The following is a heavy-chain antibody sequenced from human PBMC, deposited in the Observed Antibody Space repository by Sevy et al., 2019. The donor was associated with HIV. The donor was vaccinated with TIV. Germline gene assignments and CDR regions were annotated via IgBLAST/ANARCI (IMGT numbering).Heavy chain of an antibody. CDR1: GFTFGDYC. D-gene: IGHD6-13*01. V-gene: IGHV3-49*04. J-gene: IGHJ4*02. CDR3: TRWKAAQSIFDY. CDR2: LKSDVYGGTV. Sequence: GSLRLSRTASGFTFGDYCMSWVRQAPGKGLEWVAFLKSDVYGGTVDHAASVRGRFVISRDDSKTIAYLQMNDLKTEDTGVYYCTRWKAAQSIFDYWGQGALVTVSS.